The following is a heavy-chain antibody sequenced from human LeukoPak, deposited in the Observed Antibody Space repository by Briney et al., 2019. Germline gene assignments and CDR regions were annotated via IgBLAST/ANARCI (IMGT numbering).Heavy chain of an antibody. CDR2: INHSGST. Sequence: NPSETLSLTCAVYGGSFSGYYWSWIRQPPGKGLEWIGEINHSGSTNYNPSLKSRVTISVDTSKNQFSLKLSSVTAADTAVYYCARQYYDYVWGSYRRTYTAYYFDYWGQGTLVTVSS. J-gene: IGHJ4*02. D-gene: IGHD3-16*02. V-gene: IGHV4-34*01. CDR3: ARQYYDYVWGSYRRTYTAYYFDY. CDR1: GGSFSGYY.